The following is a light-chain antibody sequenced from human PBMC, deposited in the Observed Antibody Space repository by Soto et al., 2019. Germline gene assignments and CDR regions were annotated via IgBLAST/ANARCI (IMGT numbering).Light chain of an antibody. CDR3: QNYDSAPFT. CDR2: AAS. CDR1: QGISNY. V-gene: IGKV1-27*01. J-gene: IGKJ3*01. Sequence: DIQMTQSPSSLSASVGDRVTITCRASQGISNYLAWYQQRPGKVPKLLIYAASTLQSGVPSRFSGSGSGTDFTLTITSLQPADVATYYCQNYDSAPFTFGPGTKVDIK.